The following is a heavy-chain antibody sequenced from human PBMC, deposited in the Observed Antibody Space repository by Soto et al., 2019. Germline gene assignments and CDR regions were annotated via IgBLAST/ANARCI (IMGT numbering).Heavy chain of an antibody. CDR1: GGSISSYY. D-gene: IGHD3-10*01. J-gene: IGHJ3*02. CDR3: ARKHGVYYGSGRGGAFDI. Sequence: QVQLQESGPGLVKPSETLSLTCTVSGGSISSYYWSWIRQPPGKGLEWIGYIYYSGSTNYNPSLTSRVTISVDTSKNQFSLKMSSVTAADTAVYYCARKHGVYYGSGRGGAFDIWGQGTMVTVSS. V-gene: IGHV4-59*01. CDR2: IYYSGST.